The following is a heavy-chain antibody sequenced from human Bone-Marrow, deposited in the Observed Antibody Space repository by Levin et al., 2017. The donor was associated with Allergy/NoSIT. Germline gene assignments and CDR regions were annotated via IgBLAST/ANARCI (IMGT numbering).Heavy chain of an antibody. CDR3: ARDRGAYCIGGACYQDVDT. J-gene: IGHJ5*02. Sequence: SPTLSLPCAISGDSVSSTRAAWNWIRQSPSRGLEWLGRTYYRSKWYNDYAVSLKGRITINADTSENQFSLQLNSVTHEDTAVYDCARDRGAYCIGGACYQDVDTWGQGTLVTVSS. CDR2: TYYRSKWYN. V-gene: IGHV6-1*01. CDR1: GDSVSSTRAA. D-gene: IGHD2-15*01.